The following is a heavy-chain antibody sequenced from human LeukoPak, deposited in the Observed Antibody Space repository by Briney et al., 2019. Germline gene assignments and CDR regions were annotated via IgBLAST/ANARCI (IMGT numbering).Heavy chain of an antibody. CDR1: GGSPSRGHSS. V-gene: IGHV4-30-2*01. Sequence: PSETLSLTCAVSGGSPSRGHSSWSWFRQPPGTGLEWIGYIYQTGSTYYNPSLKSRVTISVDRSKNQFSLRLTSVTAADTAVYYCARDYGDYFDYWGQGTLVTVSS. D-gene: IGHD4-17*01. CDR3: ARDYGDYFDY. CDR2: IYQTGST. J-gene: IGHJ4*02.